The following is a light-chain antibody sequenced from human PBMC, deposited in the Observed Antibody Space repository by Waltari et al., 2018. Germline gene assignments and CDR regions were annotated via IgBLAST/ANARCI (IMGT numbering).Light chain of an antibody. V-gene: IGKV3-11*01. CDR1: QSIDNF. J-gene: IGKJ4*01. Sequence: EIVLTQSPATLSLSPGERATLYCRASQSIDNFLAWYQQKPGKAPRLLIYDSSNRATDIPARFSGSGSGTDFTLTISSLEPEDFAVYYCQQRSGWPPTFGGGTKVDI. CDR3: QQRSGWPPT. CDR2: DSS.